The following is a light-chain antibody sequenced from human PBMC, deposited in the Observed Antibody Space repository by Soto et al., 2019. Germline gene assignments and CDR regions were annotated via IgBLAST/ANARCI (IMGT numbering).Light chain of an antibody. Sequence: DIQITQSPSTLSASVGDRVTITCRASEFISKWLAWYQQKPGTAPKLLIYQASSLESGVPSRFSGSGSGTEFTLTITSLQPDDFATYYCQHYNSYLETFGQGTTVEIK. CDR1: EFISKW. J-gene: IGKJ1*01. CDR3: QHYNSYLET. V-gene: IGKV1-5*03. CDR2: QAS.